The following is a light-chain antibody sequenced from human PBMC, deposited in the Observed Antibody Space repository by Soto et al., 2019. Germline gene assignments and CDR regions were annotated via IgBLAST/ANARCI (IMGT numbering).Light chain of an antibody. CDR3: QQYGDSRWT. J-gene: IGKJ1*01. Sequence: EIVFTQSPGTVSLSPLEIATLSFMASQSVSSSYLAWCQQKPGQAPRLLIYGASSRATGIPDRFSGSGSGTDFTLTISRLEPEDFAVYYCQQYGDSRWTFGQGTKVDIK. CDR2: GAS. V-gene: IGKV3-20*01. CDR1: QSVSSSY.